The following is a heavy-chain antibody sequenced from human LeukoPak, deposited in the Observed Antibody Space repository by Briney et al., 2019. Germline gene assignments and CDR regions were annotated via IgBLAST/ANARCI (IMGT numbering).Heavy chain of an antibody. CDR2: ISAYNGNT. Sequence: ASVKVSCKASGYTFTSYGISWVRRAPGQGLEWMGWISAYNGNTNYAQKLQGRVTMTTDTSTSTAYMELRSLRSDDTAVYYCARFEDYYDSSGSAYDYWGQGTLVTVSS. CDR3: ARFEDYYDSSGSAYDY. CDR1: GYTFTSYG. D-gene: IGHD3-22*01. V-gene: IGHV1-18*01. J-gene: IGHJ4*02.